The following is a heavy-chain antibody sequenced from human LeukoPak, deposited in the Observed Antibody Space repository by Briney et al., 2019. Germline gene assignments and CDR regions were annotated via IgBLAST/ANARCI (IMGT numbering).Heavy chain of an antibody. J-gene: IGHJ6*02. D-gene: IGHD2-15*01. CDR1: GYSFTSYW. Sequence: GESLKISCKGSGYSFTSYWIGWVRQMPGKGLEWMGIIYPGDSDTRYSPSFQGQVTISADKSISTAYLQWSSLKASDTAMYYCARLSCSGGSCYQVCYYYYGMDVWGQGTTVTVSS. V-gene: IGHV5-51*01. CDR3: ARLSCSGGSCYQVCYYYYGMDV. CDR2: IYPGDSDT.